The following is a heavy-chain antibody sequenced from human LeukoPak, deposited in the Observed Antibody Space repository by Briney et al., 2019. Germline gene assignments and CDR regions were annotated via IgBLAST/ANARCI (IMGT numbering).Heavy chain of an antibody. CDR3: AGESAAGSYYYYGMDV. V-gene: IGHV4-34*01. CDR2: INHSGST. J-gene: IGHJ6*02. CDR1: GGSFSGYY. D-gene: IGHD6-13*01. Sequence: SETLSLPCAVSGGSFSGYYWSWIRQPPGKGLEWIGEINHSGSTNYNPSLKSRVTISVDTSKNQFSLKLSSVTAADTAVYYCAGESAAGSYYYYGMDVWGQGTTVTVSS.